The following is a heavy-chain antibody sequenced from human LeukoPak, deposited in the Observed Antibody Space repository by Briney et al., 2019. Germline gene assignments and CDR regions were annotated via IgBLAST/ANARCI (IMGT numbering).Heavy chain of an antibody. Sequence: GGSLRLSCAASGFTFSSYSMNWVRQAPGKGLEWVSSISSSSSYIYYADSVKGRFTISRDNAKKSLYLQMHSLRAEDTAVYYCARGFRFGESIRFDYWGQGTLVTVSS. CDR3: ARGFRFGESIRFDY. CDR2: ISSSSSYI. CDR1: GFTFSSYS. V-gene: IGHV3-21*01. D-gene: IGHD3-10*01. J-gene: IGHJ4*02.